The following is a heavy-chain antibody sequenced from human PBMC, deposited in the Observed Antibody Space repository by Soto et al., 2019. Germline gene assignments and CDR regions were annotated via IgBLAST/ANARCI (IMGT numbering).Heavy chain of an antibody. D-gene: IGHD4-17*01. Sequence: GGSLRLSCAASGFTFSSYAMSWVRQAPGKGLEWVSAISGSGGSTYYADSVKGRFTISRDNSKNTLYLQMNSLRAEDTAVYYCAKDKEGNAESGPLGEYFDYWGQGTLVTVSS. V-gene: IGHV3-23*01. CDR2: ISGSGGST. CDR1: GFTFSSYA. CDR3: AKDKEGNAESGPLGEYFDY. J-gene: IGHJ4*02.